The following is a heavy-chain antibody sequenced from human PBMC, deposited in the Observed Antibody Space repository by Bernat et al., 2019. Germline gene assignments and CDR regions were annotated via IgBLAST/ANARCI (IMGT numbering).Heavy chain of an antibody. CDR1: GFTFSSYA. D-gene: IGHD3-10*01. V-gene: IGHV3-74*02. CDR2: INPDESRT. J-gene: IGHJ4*02. Sequence: VQLVESGGGVVQPGRSLRLSCAASGFTFSSYAMHWVRQAPGKGLEWVSRINPDESRTDYAGSVKGRFTISRDNAKNTLYLQMNTLRADDTAVYYCARGFDYGSGSLGYWGQGTLVTVSS. CDR3: ARGFDYGSGSLGY.